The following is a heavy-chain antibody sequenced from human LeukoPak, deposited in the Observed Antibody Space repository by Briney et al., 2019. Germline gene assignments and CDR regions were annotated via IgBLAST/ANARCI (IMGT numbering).Heavy chain of an antibody. J-gene: IGHJ4*02. D-gene: IGHD3-10*01. CDR1: ADSLSSGGHY. CDR2: IHHSGRS. V-gene: IGHV4-31*03. Sequence: SQTLSLTCTVSADSLSSGGHYWAWIRQFPGKGLESIGFIHHSGRSRHNPSLKDRVAISVDTSRKQFALKLSSVTAADTAMYYCARGGNRFGGFYLDYWGQGIQVIVSS. CDR3: ARGGNRFGGFYLDY.